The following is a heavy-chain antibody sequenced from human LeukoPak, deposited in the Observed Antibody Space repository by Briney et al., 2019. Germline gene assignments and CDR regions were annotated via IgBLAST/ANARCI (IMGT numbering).Heavy chain of an antibody. CDR3: ARGFDSKSTYFDY. V-gene: IGHV4-59*01. J-gene: IGHJ4*02. CDR1: GGSISNYY. CDR2: IYYSGST. Sequence: SETLSLTCTVSGGSISNYYWNWLRQPPGKGLEWIGYIYYSGSTKYNPSLTSRVTMSLDTSKKQFYLRLTSVSAADTAVYYCARGFDSKSTYFDYWGLGTLVTVSS. D-gene: IGHD5-12*01.